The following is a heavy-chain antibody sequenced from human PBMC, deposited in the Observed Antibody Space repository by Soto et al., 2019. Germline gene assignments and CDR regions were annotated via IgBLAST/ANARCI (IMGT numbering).Heavy chain of an antibody. Sequence: GGSLRLSCEASGFSFSTYSMHWVRQAPGKGLEWVSSIGRRSDIYYADSVKGRFTTSSDSSRTTVYLQMNSLRPDDTAVYSCATWRLQEHAYDIWGQGTMVTVSS. CDR3: ATWRLQEHAYDI. V-gene: IGHV3-21*04. CDR1: GFSFSTYS. J-gene: IGHJ3*02. CDR2: IGRRSDI. D-gene: IGHD1-1*01.